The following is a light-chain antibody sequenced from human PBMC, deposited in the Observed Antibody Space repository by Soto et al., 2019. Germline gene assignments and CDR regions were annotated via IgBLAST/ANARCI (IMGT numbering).Light chain of an antibody. J-gene: IGKJ5*01. V-gene: IGKV1-39*01. CDR3: QQTRSGIT. CDR2: AAS. CDR1: QTIDSY. Sequence: DVQLTQSPPSLSATVGDRVTLTCRASQTIDSYLNWFQQKPGMAPXXRIYAASKLQSGVPSRLRGSGSGTDFTLTIDTLQPDDFASYYCQQTRSGITFGQGTRLEIK.